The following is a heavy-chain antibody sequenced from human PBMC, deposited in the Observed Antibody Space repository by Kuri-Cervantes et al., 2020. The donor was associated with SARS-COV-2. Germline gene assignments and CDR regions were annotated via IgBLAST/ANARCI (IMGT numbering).Heavy chain of an antibody. V-gene: IGHV3-23*01. CDR2: ISGSGGST. CDR1: GFTFSSYA. D-gene: IGHD2-2*01. CDR3: AKEGRVPAARYYYYGMDV. J-gene: IGHJ6*02. Sequence: GGSLRLSCAASGFTFSSYAMIWVRQAPGKGLEWVSAISGSGGSTYYADSVKGRFTISRDNSKNTLYLQMNSLRAEDTAVYYCAKEGRVPAARYYYYGMDVWGQGTTVTVSS.